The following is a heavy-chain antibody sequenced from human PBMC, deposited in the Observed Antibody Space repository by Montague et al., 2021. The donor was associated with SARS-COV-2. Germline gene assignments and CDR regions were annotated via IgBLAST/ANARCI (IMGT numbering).Heavy chain of an antibody. V-gene: IGHV3-21*01. J-gene: IGHJ4*02. CDR1: AFTFSSYT. CDR3: ARDLGSSNSDY. CDR2: ISPSSNFI. D-gene: IGHD2-15*01. Sequence: SLRLSCAASAFTFSSYTMNWVRQAPGRGLEWVSSISPSSNFIYYADSVKGRFTISRDNAKNSLYLQMNSLRAYDTAVYFCARDLGSSNSDYWGQGTLVTVSS.